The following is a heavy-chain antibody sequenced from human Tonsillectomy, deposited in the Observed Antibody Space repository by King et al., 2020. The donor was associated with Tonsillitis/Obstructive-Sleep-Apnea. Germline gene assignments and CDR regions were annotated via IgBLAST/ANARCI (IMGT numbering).Heavy chain of an antibody. CDR3: ARHYATTIFGVVGYYIQY. Sequence: VQLQESGPGPVKPSETLSLTCTVSGGSISTFNYYWGWIRQSPGKGLEWIGGIHYRGTTYYNPSLKSRVTISVDTSRNQFSLKLSSVTAADTAVYYCARHYATTIFGVVGYYIQYWGQGTLVTVSS. J-gene: IGHJ4*02. CDR1: GGSISTFNYY. CDR2: IHYRGTT. D-gene: IGHD3-3*01. V-gene: IGHV4-39*01.